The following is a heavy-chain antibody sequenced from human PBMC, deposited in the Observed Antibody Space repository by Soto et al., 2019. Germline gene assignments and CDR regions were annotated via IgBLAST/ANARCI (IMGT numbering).Heavy chain of an antibody. Sequence: QVQLVQSGAEVKKPGSSVKVSCKASGGTFSRYSITWVRQAPGHGLEWIGRIIPIFGIASYAQKFQGRVTITADESTSKAYMEVSSLRSGDTAGYFCGGEGRGRETGLVPAAIDGMDVWGQGTTVTVSS. J-gene: IGHJ6*02. CDR1: GGTFSRYS. V-gene: IGHV1-69*02. CDR2: IIPIFGIA. D-gene: IGHD2-2*01. CDR3: GGEGRGRETGLVPAAIDGMDV.